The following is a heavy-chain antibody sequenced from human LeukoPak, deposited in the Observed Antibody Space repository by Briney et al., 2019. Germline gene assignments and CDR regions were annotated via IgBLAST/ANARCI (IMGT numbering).Heavy chain of an antibody. J-gene: IGHJ4*02. CDR1: GYTFTGYY. V-gene: IGHV1-2*02. CDR3: ARVQHVYNWNYYDY. CDR2: INPNSGGT. Sequence: GASVKVSCKASGYTFTGYYMHWVRQAPGQGLEWMGWINPNSGGTNYAQKFQGRVTMTRDTSISTAYMELSRLRSDDTAVYYCARVQHVYNWNYYDYWGQGTLVTVSS. D-gene: IGHD1-20*01.